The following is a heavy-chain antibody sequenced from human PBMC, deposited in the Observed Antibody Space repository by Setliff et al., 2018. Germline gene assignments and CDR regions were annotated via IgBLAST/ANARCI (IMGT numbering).Heavy chain of an antibody. Sequence: GGSLRLSCAASGFTVSSNYMSWVRQAPGKGLEWVSVIYSGGSTYYADSVKGRFTISRDNSKNTLYLQMNSLRVEDTAVYHCAKDGSSWTIDYWGQGTLVTVSS. CDR2: IYSGGST. CDR3: AKDGSSWTIDY. CDR1: GFTVSSNY. D-gene: IGHD6-13*01. V-gene: IGHV3-53*05. J-gene: IGHJ4*02.